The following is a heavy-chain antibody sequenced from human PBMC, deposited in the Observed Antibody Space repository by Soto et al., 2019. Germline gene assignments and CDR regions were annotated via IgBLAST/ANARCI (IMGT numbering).Heavy chain of an antibody. CDR3: ARGHNSMDL. J-gene: IGHJ6*02. V-gene: IGHV3-11*04. Sequence: XGSLRLSCAASGFTFSDHYMTWIRQAPGKGLEWISYINPSGSTTDYADSVRGRFTISRDNAENSLYLQMNSLRAEDTALYYCARGHNSMDLWGQGATVTVSS. CDR1: GFTFSDHY. CDR2: INPSGSTT. D-gene: IGHD1-1*01.